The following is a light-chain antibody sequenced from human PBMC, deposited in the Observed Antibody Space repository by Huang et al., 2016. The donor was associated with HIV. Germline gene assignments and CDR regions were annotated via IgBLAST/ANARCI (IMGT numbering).Light chain of an antibody. CDR2: DAS. Sequence: EIVLTQSPATLSLSPGERATLSCRASQSVSSYLAWYQQKPGQAPRLLIYDASSRATGIPARFSGSGSGTDFTPTISSLEPEDFAVYYCQQRSNWRITFGGGTKVEIK. CDR1: QSVSSY. CDR3: QQRSNWRIT. J-gene: IGKJ4*01. V-gene: IGKV3-11*01.